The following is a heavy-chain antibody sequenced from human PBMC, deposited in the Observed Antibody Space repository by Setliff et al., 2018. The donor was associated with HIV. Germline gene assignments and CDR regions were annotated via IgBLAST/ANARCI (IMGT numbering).Heavy chain of an antibody. CDR1: GYTFTSYY. V-gene: IGHV1-46*01. CDR2: INPSGGST. D-gene: IGHD1-26*01. J-gene: IGHJ6*03. Sequence: ASVKVSCKASGYTFTSYYMHWVRQDPGKGLEWKGIINPSGGSTRDAQKSQGRVTMTRDTSTSTVYMELSSLRSEDTAVYYCAGTAGWELPPRVYYYFSSMDVWGKGTTVTVSS. CDR3: AGTAGWELPPRVYYYFSSMDV.